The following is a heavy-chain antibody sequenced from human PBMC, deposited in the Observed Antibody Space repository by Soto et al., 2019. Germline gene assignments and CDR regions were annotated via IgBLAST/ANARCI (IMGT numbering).Heavy chain of an antibody. CDR3: ARVRFLEWLPDPIYYYGMDV. Sequence: GASVKVSCKASGYTFTSYYMHWVRQAPGQGLEWMVIINPSGGSTSYAQKFQGRVTMTRDTSTSTVYMELSSLRSEDTAVYFCARVRFLEWLPDPIYYYGMDVWGQGTTVTVSS. CDR1: GYTFTSYY. D-gene: IGHD3-3*01. V-gene: IGHV1-46*01. CDR2: INPSGGST. J-gene: IGHJ6*02.